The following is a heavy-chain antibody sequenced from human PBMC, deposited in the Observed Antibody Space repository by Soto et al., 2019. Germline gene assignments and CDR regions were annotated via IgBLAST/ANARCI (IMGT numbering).Heavy chain of an antibody. CDR3: AKGFRREYNWNDDFSAAMSPEFGY. J-gene: IGHJ4*02. Sequence: HPGGSLRLSCAASGFTFSSYAMSWVRQAPGKGLEWVSAISGSGGSTYYADSVKGRFTISRDNSKNTLYLQMNSLRAEDTAVYYCAKGFRREYNWNDDFSAAMSPEFGYWGQGTLVTVSS. D-gene: IGHD1-20*01. V-gene: IGHV3-23*01. CDR2: ISGSGGST. CDR1: GFTFSSYA.